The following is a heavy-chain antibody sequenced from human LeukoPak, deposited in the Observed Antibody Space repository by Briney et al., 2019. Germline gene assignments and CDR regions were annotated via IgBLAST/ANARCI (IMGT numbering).Heavy chain of an antibody. J-gene: IGHJ4*02. V-gene: IGHV3-21*04. CDR3: ARDPRYSYGD. CDR1: GFTFNTYN. CDR2: ISSSSSYI. D-gene: IGHD5-18*01. Sequence: SGGSLRLSCAGSGFTFNTYNMNWVRQAPGKGLEWVSSISSSSSYIYYADSVKGRFTISRDNAKNSLYLQMNSLRAEDAAVYYCARDPRYSYGDWGQGTLVTVSS.